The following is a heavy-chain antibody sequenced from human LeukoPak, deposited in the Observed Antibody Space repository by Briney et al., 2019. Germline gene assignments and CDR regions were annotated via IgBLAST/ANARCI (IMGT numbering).Heavy chain of an antibody. CDR1: GGTISSSSYY. Sequence: PSETLSLTCTVSGGTISSSSYYWGWIRQPPGKGLEWIGSIYYSGSTYYNPSLKSRVTISVDTSKNQFSLKLSSVTAADTAVYYCARQGTSYQLLLDYFDYWGQGTLVTVSS. J-gene: IGHJ4*02. CDR2: IYYSGST. CDR3: ARQGTSYQLLLDYFDY. D-gene: IGHD2-2*01. V-gene: IGHV4-39*01.